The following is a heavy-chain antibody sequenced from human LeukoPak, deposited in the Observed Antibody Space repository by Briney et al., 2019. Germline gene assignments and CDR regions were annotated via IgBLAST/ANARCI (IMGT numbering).Heavy chain of an antibody. CDR2: ISGSGGST. CDR3: AKDLGAFTMIPPSGFDY. D-gene: IGHD3-22*01. V-gene: IGHV3-23*01. J-gene: IGHJ4*02. CDR1: GFTFSSYA. Sequence: GGSLRLSCAASGFTFSSYAMSWVRQAPGKGLEWVSAISGSGGSTYYADPVKGRFTISRDNSKNTLYLQMNSLRAEDAAVYYCAKDLGAFTMIPPSGFDYWGQGTLVTVSS.